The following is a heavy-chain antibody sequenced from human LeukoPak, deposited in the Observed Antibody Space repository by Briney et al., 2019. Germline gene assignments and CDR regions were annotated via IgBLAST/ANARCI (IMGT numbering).Heavy chain of an antibody. Sequence: GGSLRLSCVTSGFIVSSYFISWVRQAPGKGLEWVSIIYSDGQTFYADSVEGRFTISRDISKNTVYLQMNRLRAEDTAVHYCARGGTTVTTFDYWGQGTLVTVSS. CDR3: ARGGTTVTTFDY. J-gene: IGHJ4*02. CDR2: IYSDGQT. D-gene: IGHD4-17*01. CDR1: GFIVSSYF. V-gene: IGHV3-53*01.